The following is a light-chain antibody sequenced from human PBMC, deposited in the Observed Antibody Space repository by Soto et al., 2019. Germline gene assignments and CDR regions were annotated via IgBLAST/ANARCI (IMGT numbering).Light chain of an antibody. Sequence: QSVLTQPASVSWSPGQSITISCTGTSSDVGSYNLVSWYQQHPGKAPKLMIYEVSKRPSGVSNRFSGSKSGNTASLTISGLQAEDEADYYCCSYAGSSTFVVFGGGTQLTVL. CDR2: EVS. CDR1: SSDVGSYNL. V-gene: IGLV2-23*02. CDR3: CSYAGSSTFVV. J-gene: IGLJ2*01.